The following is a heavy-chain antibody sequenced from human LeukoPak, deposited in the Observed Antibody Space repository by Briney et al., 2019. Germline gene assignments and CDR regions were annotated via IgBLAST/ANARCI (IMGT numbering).Heavy chain of an antibody. CDR3: ARSTPIYSHPGYVGEDYFDH. Sequence: SETLSLTCTVSGDSITKSFWTWIRQSPGKRLEWIGLIHYSEGHKSNRSLESRVTMSLDTSKSQFSLSLSSVTAADTAVYFCARSTPIYSHPGYVGEDYFDHWGQGALVTVSS. V-gene: IGHV4-59*08. CDR2: IHYSEGH. CDR1: GDSITKSF. D-gene: IGHD3-16*01. J-gene: IGHJ4*02.